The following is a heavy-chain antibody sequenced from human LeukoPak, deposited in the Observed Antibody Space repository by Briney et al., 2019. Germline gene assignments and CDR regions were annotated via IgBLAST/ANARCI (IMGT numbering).Heavy chain of an antibody. V-gene: IGHV3-30-3*01. CDR1: GFTFSSYA. Sequence: GGSLRLSCAASGFTFSSYAMHWVRQAPGKGLEWVAVISYDGSNKYYADSVKGRFTISRDNSKNTLYLQMNSLRDEDTAVYYCARDRAATGDYYFDYWGQGTLVTVSS. CDR2: ISYDGSNK. D-gene: IGHD7-27*01. J-gene: IGHJ4*02. CDR3: ARDRAATGDYYFDY.